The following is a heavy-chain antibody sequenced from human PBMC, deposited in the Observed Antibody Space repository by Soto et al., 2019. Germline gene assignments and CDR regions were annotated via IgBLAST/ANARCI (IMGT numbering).Heavy chain of an antibody. V-gene: IGHV1-18*01. D-gene: IGHD6-13*01. Sequence: GASVKVSCKSSGYTFTKFGISWVRQAPGQGLEWMGWNSAYNDNTKYSQKFQGRVTITGDTSARTTYMELSSLRSEDTAVYYCARCRGSSWYYGMDVWGQGTTVTAP. CDR2: NSAYNDNT. CDR1: GYTFTKFG. J-gene: IGHJ6*02. CDR3: ARCRGSSWYYGMDV.